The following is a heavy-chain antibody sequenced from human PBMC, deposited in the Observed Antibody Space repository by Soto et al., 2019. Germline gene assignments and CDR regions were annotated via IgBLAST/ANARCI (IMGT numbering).Heavy chain of an antibody. CDR3: ARDDSNFDAFDI. Sequence: QVQLVESGGGVVQPGXSLRLSCAASGFTFSSYAIHWVRQAPGKGLEWVAVISYGGSKKYYADSVKGRFTISRDNSKNTLYLQMNSLRAEDTTVYYCARDDSNFDAFDIWGQGTMVTVSS. D-gene: IGHD1-7*01. CDR1: GFTFSSYA. V-gene: IGHV3-30-3*01. CDR2: ISYGGSKK. J-gene: IGHJ3*02.